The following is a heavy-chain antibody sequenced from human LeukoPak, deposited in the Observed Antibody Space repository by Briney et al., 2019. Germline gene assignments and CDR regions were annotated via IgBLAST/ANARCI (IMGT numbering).Heavy chain of an antibody. CDR2: IYCSGST. CDR3: ARHPPKSFFDY. Sequence: SETLSLTCTVSGGSISSYYWSWIRQPPGKGLEWIAYIYCSGSTNYNPSLKSRVTISVDTSKSQFSLKLTSMTAADTAVYYCARHPPKSFFDYWGQGTLATVSS. J-gene: IGHJ4*03. CDR1: GGSISSYY. V-gene: IGHV4-59*08.